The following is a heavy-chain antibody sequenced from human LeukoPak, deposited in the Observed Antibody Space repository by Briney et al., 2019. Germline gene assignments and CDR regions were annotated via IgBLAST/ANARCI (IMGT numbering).Heavy chain of an antibody. CDR1: GFPFCSYA. V-gene: IGHV3-23*01. D-gene: IGHD3-16*01. Sequence: PGGSLRLSCAASGFPFCSYAMSWVRQAPGKGLEWVSTLNSNGGTTYYADSVKGRFTLSSDSSRNTVYFQLNNLRVEDTAIYYCAKASWVSSTDAVRWGQGTLVTVSS. CDR2: LNSNGGTT. CDR3: AKASWVSSTDAVR. J-gene: IGHJ4*02.